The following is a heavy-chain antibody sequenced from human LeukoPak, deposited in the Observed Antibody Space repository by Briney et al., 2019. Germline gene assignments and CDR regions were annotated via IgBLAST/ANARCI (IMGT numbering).Heavy chain of an antibody. Sequence: GGSLRLSCAASGFTFTTYNMNWVRQAPGKGLEWVSSISSSSSHIYYADSVKGRFTISRDNAKNSLYLQMNSLRAEDTAVYYCARGEPAFDYWGQGTLVTVSS. CDR3: ARGEPAFDY. CDR1: GFTFTTYN. J-gene: IGHJ4*02. V-gene: IGHV3-21*01. CDR2: ISSSSSHI.